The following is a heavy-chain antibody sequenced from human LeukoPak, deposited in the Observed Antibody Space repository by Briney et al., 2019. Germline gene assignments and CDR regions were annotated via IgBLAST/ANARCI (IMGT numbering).Heavy chain of an antibody. CDR3: AKALYYYGSGRGDAFDI. CDR2: ISYDGSNK. D-gene: IGHD3-10*01. Sequence: GRSLRLSCAASGFTFSSYGMHWVRQAPGKGLEWVALISYDGSNKYYADSVKGRFTISRDNSKNTLYLQMNSLRAEDPAVYYCAKALYYYGSGRGDAFDIWGQGTVVTVSS. J-gene: IGHJ3*02. CDR1: GFTFSSYG. V-gene: IGHV3-30*18.